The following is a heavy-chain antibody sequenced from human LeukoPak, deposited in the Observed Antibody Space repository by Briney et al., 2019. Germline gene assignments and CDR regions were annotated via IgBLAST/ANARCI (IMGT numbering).Heavy chain of an antibody. CDR1: GGSISSYY. V-gene: IGHV4-59*08. Sequence: SETLSLTCTVSGGSISSYYWSWIRQPPGKGLEWIGYIYYSGSTNYNPSLKSRVTISVDTSKNQFSLKLSSVTAADTAVYYCARHGTVYDFWSGYSGNWFDPWGQGTLVTVSS. D-gene: IGHD3-3*01. J-gene: IGHJ5*02. CDR3: ARHGTVYDFWSGYSGNWFDP. CDR2: IYYSGST.